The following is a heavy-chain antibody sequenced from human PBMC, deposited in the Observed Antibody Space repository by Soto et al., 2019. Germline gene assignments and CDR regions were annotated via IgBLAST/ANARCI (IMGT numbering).Heavy chain of an antibody. Sequence: SQTLSLTCAISGDSVSGNSAAWNWIRQSPSRGLEWLGRTYYRSRWYNDYAVSVKSRITVTPDTSKNQFSLHLNSVTPEDTAVYYCAREFTSYVSIDSYPHYWGQGALVTVSS. V-gene: IGHV6-1*01. CDR3: AREFTSYVSIDSYPHY. CDR1: GDSVSGNSAA. D-gene: IGHD5-18*01. J-gene: IGHJ4*02. CDR2: TYYRSRWYN.